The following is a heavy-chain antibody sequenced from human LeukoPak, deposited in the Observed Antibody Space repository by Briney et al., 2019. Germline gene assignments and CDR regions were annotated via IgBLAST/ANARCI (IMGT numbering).Heavy chain of an antibody. J-gene: IGHJ4*02. CDR1: GFTFDNYA. D-gene: IGHD2-2*01. V-gene: IGHV3-43*02. CDR2: ISGNGANT. Sequence: GGSLRLSCAASGFTFDNYAMHWVRQAPGKGLEWVSLISGNGANTFYSDSVRGRFTISRDNSRNLLSLQMNSLRTEDTAFYYCAKGHSTSYYPLEDYWGQGTLVTVSS. CDR3: AKGHSTSYYPLEDY.